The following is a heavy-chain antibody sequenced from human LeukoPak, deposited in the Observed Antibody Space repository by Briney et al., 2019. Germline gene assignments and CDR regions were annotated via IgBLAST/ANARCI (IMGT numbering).Heavy chain of an antibody. CDR2: ISSNGGST. V-gene: IGHV3-64*01. Sequence: PGGSLRLSCAASGFTFSSYAMHWVRQAPGKGLEYVSAISSNGGSTYYANSVKGRFTISRDNSKNTLYLQMGSLRAEDTAVYYCARGTIAVAVPSTVLDYWGQGTLVTVSS. J-gene: IGHJ4*02. CDR3: ARGTIAVAVPSTVLDY. D-gene: IGHD6-19*01. CDR1: GFTFSSYA.